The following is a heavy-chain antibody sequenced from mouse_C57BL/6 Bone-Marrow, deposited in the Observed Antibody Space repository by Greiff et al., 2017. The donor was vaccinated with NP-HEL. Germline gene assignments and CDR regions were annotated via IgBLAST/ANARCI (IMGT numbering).Heavy chain of an antibody. CDR1: GFTFSDYS. V-gene: IGHV5-16*01. CDR2: INYDGSST. J-gene: IGHJ4*01. CDR3: AREGGLRRRTYAMDY. D-gene: IGHD2-4*01. Sequence: EVMLVESEGGLVQPGSSMKLSCTASGFTFSDYSMAWVRQVPEKGLEWVANINYDGSSTYYLDSLKSRFIISRGNAKNILYLQMSSLKSEDTATYYCAREGGLRRRTYAMDYWGQGTSVTVSS.